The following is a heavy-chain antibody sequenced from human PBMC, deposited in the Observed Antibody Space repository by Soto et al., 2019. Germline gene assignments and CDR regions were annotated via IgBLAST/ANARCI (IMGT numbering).Heavy chain of an antibody. D-gene: IGHD3-22*01. CDR3: ARVTDYYESSGYFAY. J-gene: IGHJ4*02. CDR2: IKQDGSEK. Sequence: EVQLVESGGGLVQPGGSLRLSCAASGFTFSSYWMSWVRQAPGKGLEWVANIKQDGSEKYYVDSVKGRFTISRDNAKNSLNLQMNSLRAEYTAVYYCARVTDYYESSGYFAYWGQGTLVTVSS. CDR1: GFTFSSYW. V-gene: IGHV3-7*01.